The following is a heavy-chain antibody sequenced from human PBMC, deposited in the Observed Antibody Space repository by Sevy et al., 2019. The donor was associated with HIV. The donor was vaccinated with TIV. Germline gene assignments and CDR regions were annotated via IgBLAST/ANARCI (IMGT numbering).Heavy chain of an antibody. J-gene: IGHJ6*02. CDR1: GIRISSHW. CDR3: ARAMGV. CDR2: INQDGSEI. V-gene: IGHV3-7*01. Sequence: GSLRISCVGPGIRISSHWMNWVRQFSGKGLEWVANINQDGSEIYYVGSVKGRFTISRDNARNSGYLQMHSLSVEDSGVYYCARAMGVWGQGTTVTVSS.